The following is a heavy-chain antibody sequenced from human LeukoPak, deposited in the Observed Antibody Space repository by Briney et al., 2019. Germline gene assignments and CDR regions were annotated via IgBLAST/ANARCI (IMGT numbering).Heavy chain of an antibody. V-gene: IGHV3-74*03. Sequence: GGSLRLSCAASGFTFSSYWMHWVRQAPGKGLVWVSGTNTDGSSTMYADSVKGRFTIAKDNAKNTLYLQMNSLRAEDTAVYYCYGANAEHWGQGTLVTVSS. CDR2: TNTDGSST. CDR3: YGANAEH. CDR1: GFTFSSYW. D-gene: IGHD4-23*01. J-gene: IGHJ1*01.